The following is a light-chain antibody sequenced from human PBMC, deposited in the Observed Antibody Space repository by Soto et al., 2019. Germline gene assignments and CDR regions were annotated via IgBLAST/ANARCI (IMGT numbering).Light chain of an antibody. CDR3: QQYNDGLT. Sequence: EIVMTQSPATLSVSPGERATLSCRASQSVNSNLAWYHQKPGQAPRLIIYDASTRATGIPARLSGSGSGTEFTLTISSLQSEDFAVYYCQQYNDGLTFGGGTKVEIK. J-gene: IGKJ4*01. V-gene: IGKV3-15*01. CDR1: QSVNSN. CDR2: DAS.